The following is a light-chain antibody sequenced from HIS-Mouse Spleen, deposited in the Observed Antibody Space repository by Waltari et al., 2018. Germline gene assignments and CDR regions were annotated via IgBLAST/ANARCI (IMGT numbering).Light chain of an antibody. V-gene: IGLV3-25*03. Sequence: SYELTQPPSVSVSPGQTARITCPGDALPKQYAYWYQQKPGQAPVLGIYKDSERPSGVPEGFSGSSAGTTVTLTISGVQAEDEADYYCQSADSSGTYWVFGGGTKLTVL. J-gene: IGLJ3*02. CDR1: ALPKQY. CDR2: KDS. CDR3: QSADSSGTYWV.